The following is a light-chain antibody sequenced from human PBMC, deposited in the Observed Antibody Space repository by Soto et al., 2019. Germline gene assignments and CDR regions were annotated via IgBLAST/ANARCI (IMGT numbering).Light chain of an antibody. CDR3: QVWDSSTDHVV. V-gene: IGLV3-21*02. CDR2: DDR. CDR1: NIGSKS. J-gene: IGLJ2*01. Sequence: YELTQPPSVSVAPGQTARITCGGNNIGSKSVHWYQQKPGQAPVLVVYDDRDRPSRIPERFSGSNSGNTATLTISRVEAGDEADYYCQVWDSSTDHVVFGGGTKLTVL.